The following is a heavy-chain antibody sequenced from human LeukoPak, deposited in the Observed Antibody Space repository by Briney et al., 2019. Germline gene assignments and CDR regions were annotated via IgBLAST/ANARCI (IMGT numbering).Heavy chain of an antibody. V-gene: IGHV3-9*01. CDR1: GXXFDDYA. J-gene: IGHJ4*02. Sequence: PGXXXRXSXAXXGXXFDDYAMHWVRQAPGKGLEWVSGISWNSGSIGYADSVKGRFTISRDNAKNSLYLQMNSLRAEDTALYYCAKDLGSGYDGGFLDYXGQGXXV. CDR2: ISWNSGSI. D-gene: IGHD5-12*01. CDR3: AKDLGSGYDGGFLDY.